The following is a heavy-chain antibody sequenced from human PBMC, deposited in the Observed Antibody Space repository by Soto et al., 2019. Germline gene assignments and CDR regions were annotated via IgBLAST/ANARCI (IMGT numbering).Heavy chain of an antibody. CDR2: IYYSGST. Sequence: SETLSLTCTVSGGSISSGDYYWSWIRQPPGKGLEWIGYIYYSGSTYYSPSLKSRVTISVDTSKNQFSLKLSSVTAADTAVYYCAREEYSSSPLFDYWGQGTLVTVSS. CDR3: AREEYSSSPLFDY. V-gene: IGHV4-30-4*01. D-gene: IGHD6-13*01. CDR1: GGSISSGDYY. J-gene: IGHJ4*02.